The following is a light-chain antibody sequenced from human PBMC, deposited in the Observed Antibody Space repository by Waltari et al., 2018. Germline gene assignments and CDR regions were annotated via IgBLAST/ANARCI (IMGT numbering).Light chain of an antibody. V-gene: IGLV2-14*01. CDR2: DVS. CDR3: NSYAGSSSWV. Sequence: QSALTQPASVSGSPGQSSTISCTGTSSDVGFYNYVSWYQQHPAKAPKLMIYDVSEPPARVSNRFAGSKSGNTASLTIPGLHAEDEADYSCNSYAGSSSWVFGGGTKLTVL. CDR1: SSDVGFYNY. J-gene: IGLJ3*02.